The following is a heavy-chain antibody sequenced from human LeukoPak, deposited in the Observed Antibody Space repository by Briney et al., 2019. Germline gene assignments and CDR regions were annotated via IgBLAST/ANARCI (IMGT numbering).Heavy chain of an antibody. Sequence: GGSLRLSCEASGFTFSSYALSWVRQAPGKGLEWVAAIGGDSSTYYTGSVRGRFTISRDNSKNTVYLQMSSLRVEDTAVYYCAKKGSYSCGWYGGHYFDSWGQGTLVTVSS. CDR2: IGGDSST. CDR1: GFTFSSYA. D-gene: IGHD6-19*01. V-gene: IGHV3-23*01. CDR3: AKKGSYSCGWYGGHYFDS. J-gene: IGHJ4*01.